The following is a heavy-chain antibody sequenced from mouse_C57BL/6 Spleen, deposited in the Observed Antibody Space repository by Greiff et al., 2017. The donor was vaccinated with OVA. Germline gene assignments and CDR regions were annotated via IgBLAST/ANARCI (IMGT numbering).Heavy chain of an antibody. CDR2: ISYDGSN. CDR1: GYSITSGYY. V-gene: IGHV3-6*01. CDR3: AREEYYFDY. J-gene: IGHJ2*01. Sequence: EVKLMESGPGLVKPSQSLSLTCSVTGYSITSGYYWNWIRHFPGNKLEWMGYISYDGSNNYNPSLKNRISITRDTSKNQFFLKLSTVTTEDTATYYCAREEYYFDYWGQGTTLTVSS.